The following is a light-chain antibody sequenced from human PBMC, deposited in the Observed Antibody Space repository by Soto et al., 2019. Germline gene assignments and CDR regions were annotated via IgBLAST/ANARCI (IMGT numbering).Light chain of an antibody. CDR3: QSYDSRLRAWV. CDR1: SSDVGGYNY. V-gene: IGLV2-8*01. Sequence: QSALTQPPSASGSPGQSVTISCTGTSSDVGGYNYVSWYQQHPGKAPKLMIFEVSKRPSGVPGRFSGSKSGNTASLTVSGLQADDEANYYCQSYDSRLRAWVFGTGTKLTVL. J-gene: IGLJ1*01. CDR2: EVS.